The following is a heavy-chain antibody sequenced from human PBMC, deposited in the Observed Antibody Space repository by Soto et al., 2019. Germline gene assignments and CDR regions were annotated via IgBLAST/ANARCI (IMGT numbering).Heavy chain of an antibody. CDR1: GFTFSSYA. CDR2: ISGSGGST. J-gene: IGHJ5*02. CDR3: AKGGGGSYFQNWFDP. Sequence: GGSLRLSCAASGFTFSSYAMSWVRQAPGKGLEWVSAISGSGGSTYYADSVKGRFTISRDNSKNTLYLQMNSLRAEDTAVYYCAKGGGGSYFQNWFDPWGQGTLVTVSS. D-gene: IGHD1-26*01. V-gene: IGHV3-23*01.